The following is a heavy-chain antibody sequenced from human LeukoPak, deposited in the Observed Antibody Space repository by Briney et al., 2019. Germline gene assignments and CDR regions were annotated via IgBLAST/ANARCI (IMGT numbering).Heavy chain of an antibody. V-gene: IGHV4-39*01. CDR3: SRGRYESGTSYPSYFDY. J-gene: IGHJ4*02. D-gene: IGHD3-22*01. CDR1: GGTISSSSYY. Sequence: SETLSLTCTVSGGTISSSSYYWGWIRQPPGKGLEWIGNIYYSGSTYYNPSLKSRVTISVDMSKNQFSLKLSSVTAADTAVYYCSRGRYESGTSYPSYFDYWGQGTLVTVSS. CDR2: IYYSGST.